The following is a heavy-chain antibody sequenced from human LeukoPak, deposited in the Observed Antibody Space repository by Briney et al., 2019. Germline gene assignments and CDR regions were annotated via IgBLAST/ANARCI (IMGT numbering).Heavy chain of an antibody. CDR1: GYTFTAYY. CDR3: ARNSHPGYSSSWDLDY. CDR2: INPNSGGT. D-gene: IGHD6-13*01. Sequence: GASVKVSFMASGYTFTAYYIHWVRSAPGQALERMGCINPNSGGTNYVHKSPGKGTITMDTPISTAYVELSRMSPGDTPLRDCARNSHPGYSSSWDLDYWGQGTLVTVSS. V-gene: IGHV1-2*02. J-gene: IGHJ4*02.